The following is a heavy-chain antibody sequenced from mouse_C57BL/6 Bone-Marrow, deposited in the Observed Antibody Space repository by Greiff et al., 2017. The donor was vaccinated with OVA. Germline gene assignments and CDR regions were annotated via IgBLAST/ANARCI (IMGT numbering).Heavy chain of an antibody. J-gene: IGHJ3*01. D-gene: IGHD2-4*01. CDR3: TTSYYDYDGEWFAY. CDR2: IDPENGDT. V-gene: IGHV14-4*01. CDR1: GFNIKDDY. Sequence: EVQLQQSGAELVRPGASVKLSCTASGFNIKDDYMHWVKQRPEQGPEWIGWIDPENGDTEYASKFQGKATITADTSSNTAYLQLSSLTSEDTAVDDCTTSYYDYDGEWFAYWGQGTLVTVSA.